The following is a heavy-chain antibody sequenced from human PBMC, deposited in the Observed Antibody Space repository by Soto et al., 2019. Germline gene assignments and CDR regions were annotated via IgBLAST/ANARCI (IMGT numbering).Heavy chain of an antibody. CDR2: IIPIFGTA. J-gene: IGHJ6*02. CDR3: ARRPGYSYGPEYYYYGMDV. CDR1: GYSFTSYG. D-gene: IGHD5-18*01. V-gene: IGHV1-69*13. Sequence: SVKVSCKASGYSFTSYGINWVRQAPGQGLEWMGGIIPIFGTANYAQKFQGRVTITADEATSTAYMELSSLRSEATAVYYCARRPGYSYGPEYYYYGMDVWGQGTTVTVSS.